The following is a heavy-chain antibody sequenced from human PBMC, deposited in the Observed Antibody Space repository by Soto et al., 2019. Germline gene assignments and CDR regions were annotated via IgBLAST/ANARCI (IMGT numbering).Heavy chain of an antibody. CDR3: ARLVFHCLRGSCDDYNFYGLDV. Sequence: SETLSLTCTVSGGSISSTDHYWGWIRQPPGKGREWLGSIYYAGSTFHDPCPKRRDTISVDTSRNQFSLRLSSVTASDTAVYYCARLVFHCLRGSCDDYNFYGLDVWGQGTTVTVSS. V-gene: IGHV4-39*01. CDR2: IYYAGST. CDR1: GGSISSTDHY. J-gene: IGHJ6*02. D-gene: IGHD2-15*01.